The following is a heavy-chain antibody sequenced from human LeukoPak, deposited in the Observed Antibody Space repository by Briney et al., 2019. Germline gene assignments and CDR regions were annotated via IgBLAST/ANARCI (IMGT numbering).Heavy chain of an antibody. Sequence: SETLSLTCTVSGGSISSSSYYWGWIRQPPGKGLEWIGSIYYSGSTYYNPSLKSRVTISVGTSKNQFSLKLSSVTAADTAVYYCANYCSSTSCYAPPTWGQGTLVTVSS. J-gene: IGHJ5*02. CDR3: ANYCSSTSCYAPPT. D-gene: IGHD2-2*01. CDR1: GGSISSSSYY. V-gene: IGHV4-39*07. CDR2: IYYSGST.